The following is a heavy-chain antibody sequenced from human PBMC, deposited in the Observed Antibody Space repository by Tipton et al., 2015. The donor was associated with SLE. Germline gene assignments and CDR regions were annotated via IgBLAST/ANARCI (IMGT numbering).Heavy chain of an antibody. CDR1: GGSISSHY. Sequence: TLSLTCTVSGGSISSHYWSWIRQPPGKGLEWIGYIYYSGSTNYNPSLESLVTISVDTSKTQFSLKLSSATAAVTAVYYCARPQGRIASAGAWYFDLWGPGPLVTVSS. CDR2: IYYSGST. J-gene: IGHJ2*01. V-gene: IGHV4-59*11. CDR3: ARPQGRIASAGAWYFDL. D-gene: IGHD6-13*01.